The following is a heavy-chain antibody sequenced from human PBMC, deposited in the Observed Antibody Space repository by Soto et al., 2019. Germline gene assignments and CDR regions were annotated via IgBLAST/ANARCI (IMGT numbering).Heavy chain of an antibody. J-gene: IGHJ5*02. CDR2: IYYRGTT. V-gene: IGHV4-59*08. Sequence: QVQLQESGPGLVKASETLSLTCTVSGGSIDNYYWSWIRQPPGKGLQWIGYIYYRGTTTYSPSLKSRPTTSVDTSKNQFSLNPSSVTAADTAVYYCARLGGYYQSLDTWGQGTLVTVSS. CDR1: GGSIDNYY. CDR3: ARLGGYYQSLDT. D-gene: IGHD3-22*01.